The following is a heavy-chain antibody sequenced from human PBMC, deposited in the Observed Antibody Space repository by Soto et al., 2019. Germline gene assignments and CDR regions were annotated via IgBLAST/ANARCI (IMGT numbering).Heavy chain of an antibody. Sequence: ASVKVSCKVSGYTLTELSMHWVRQAPGKGLEWMGGFDPEDGETIYAQKFQGRVTMTEDTSTDTAYMDLSSLRSEDTAVYYCATYPLEYSSPYGMDVWGQGTTVTVSS. V-gene: IGHV1-24*01. CDR2: FDPEDGET. D-gene: IGHD6-6*01. CDR1: GYTLTELS. CDR3: ATYPLEYSSPYGMDV. J-gene: IGHJ6*02.